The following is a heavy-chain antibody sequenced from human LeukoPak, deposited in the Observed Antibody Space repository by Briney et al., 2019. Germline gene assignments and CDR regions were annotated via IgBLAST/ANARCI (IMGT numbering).Heavy chain of an antibody. CDR1: GFTFSSYW. CDR2: INSDGSST. V-gene: IGHV3-74*01. CDR3: AREGIAAAGTDESFDY. J-gene: IGHJ4*02. Sequence: QSGGSLRLSCAASGFTFSSYWMHWVRQAPGKGLVWVSRINSDGSSTSYADSVKGRFTISRDNAKNTLYLQMNSLRAEDTAVYYCAREGIAAAGTDESFDYWGQGTLVTVSP. D-gene: IGHD6-13*01.